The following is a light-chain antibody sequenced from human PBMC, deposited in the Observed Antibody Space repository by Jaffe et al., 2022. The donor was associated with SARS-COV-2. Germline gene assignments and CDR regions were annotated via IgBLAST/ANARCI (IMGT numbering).Light chain of an antibody. V-gene: IGLV2-23*02. CDR2: EVY. Sequence: QSALTQPASVSGSPGQSVTISCAGTSSDVVTYNLVSWYQQHPGKAPKLMIYEVYKRPSGVSDRFSGSKSGNTASLSISGLQAEDEADYYCCSYTTSNTLVFGGGTKLTVL. J-gene: IGLJ3*02. CDR3: CSYTTSNTLV. CDR1: SSDVVTYNL.